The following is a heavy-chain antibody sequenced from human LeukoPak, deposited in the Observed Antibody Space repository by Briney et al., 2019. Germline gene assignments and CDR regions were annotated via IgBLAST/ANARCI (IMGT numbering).Heavy chain of an antibody. Sequence: GGSLRLSCAASGFTFSNYWMSWVRQAPGNGLEWVANIKEDGSEKYYVDSVKGRFTISRDNAKNSLFLQMDSLRVEDRAVYCCAKVIAARPAWGQGTLVTVSS. J-gene: IGHJ5*02. CDR1: GFTFSNYW. CDR3: AKVIAARPA. D-gene: IGHD6-6*01. CDR2: IKEDGSEK. V-gene: IGHV3-7*03.